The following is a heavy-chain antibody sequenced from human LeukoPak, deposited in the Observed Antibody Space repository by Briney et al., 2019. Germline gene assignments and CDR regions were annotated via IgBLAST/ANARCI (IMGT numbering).Heavy chain of an antibody. Sequence: PSETLSLTCTVSGGSISSSSYYWGWIRQPPGKGLEWIGSIYYSGSTYYNPSLKSRVTISVDTSKNQFSLKLSSVTAADTAVYYCARNGAGVAVSPYARGFDYWGQGTLVTVSS. CDR3: ARNGAGVAVSPYARGFDY. D-gene: IGHD6-19*01. V-gene: IGHV4-39*07. CDR1: GGSISSSSYY. J-gene: IGHJ4*02. CDR2: IYYSGST.